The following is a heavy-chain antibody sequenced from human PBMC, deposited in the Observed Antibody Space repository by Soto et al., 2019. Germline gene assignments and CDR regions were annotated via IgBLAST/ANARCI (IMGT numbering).Heavy chain of an antibody. Sequence: GASVKVSCKASGYTFTSYGVSWVRQAPGQGLEWMGWISAFNGQTNYIQKVQGRVTLTTEASTSTAYMELRSLRSDDTAVDYCARGGDYYYGLDVWGQGTTVTVSS. CDR1: GYTFTSYG. CDR2: ISAFNGQT. D-gene: IGHD3-16*01. J-gene: IGHJ6*02. V-gene: IGHV1-18*01. CDR3: ARGGDYYYGLDV.